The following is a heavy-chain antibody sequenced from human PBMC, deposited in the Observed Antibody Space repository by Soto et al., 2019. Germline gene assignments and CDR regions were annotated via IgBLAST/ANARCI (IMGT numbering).Heavy chain of an antibody. CDR2: IYYSGST. CDR1: GGSISSYY. D-gene: IGHD2-15*01. Sequence: NPSETLSLTCTVSGGSISSYYWSWIRQPPGKGLEWIGYIYYSGSTNYNPSLKSRVTISVDTAKNQFSLKLSSVTAADTAVYYCARHPWPGYCSGGTCYYFDCWGQGPLVTASS. V-gene: IGHV4-59*08. CDR3: ARHPWPGYCSGGTCYYFDC. J-gene: IGHJ4*02.